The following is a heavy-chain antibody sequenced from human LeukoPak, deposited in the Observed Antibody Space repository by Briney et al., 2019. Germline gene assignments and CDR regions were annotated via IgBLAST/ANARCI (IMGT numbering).Heavy chain of an antibody. J-gene: IGHJ5*02. D-gene: IGHD6-6*01. CDR2: INSDGSST. V-gene: IGHV3-74*01. CDR1: GFTFSSYW. Sequence: PGGSLRLSCAASGFTFSSYWMHWVRQAPGKGLVWVSRINSDGSSTSYADSVKGRFTIYRDNAKNTLYLQMNSLRAEDTAVYYCARGWGYSSSSGSPSMFDTWGQGTLVTVSS. CDR3: ARGWGYSSSSGSPSMFDT.